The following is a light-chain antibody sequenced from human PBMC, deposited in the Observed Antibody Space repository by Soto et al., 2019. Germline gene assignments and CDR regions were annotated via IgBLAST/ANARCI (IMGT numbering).Light chain of an antibody. CDR2: GAS. V-gene: IGKV3-20*01. CDR1: QSVSSSD. Sequence: EIVLTRSPGTLSLSPGARATLSCRASQSVSSSDLAWYQQKPGQAPRLLIYGASSRDTGIPDRFSGSGSGTDFTLTISRLETEDFAVYYCEQDGSSAPYTFGQGTQLEIK. CDR3: EQDGSSAPYT. J-gene: IGKJ2*01.